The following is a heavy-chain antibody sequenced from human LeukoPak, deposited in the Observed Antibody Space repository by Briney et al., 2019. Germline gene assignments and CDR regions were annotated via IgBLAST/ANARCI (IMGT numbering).Heavy chain of an antibody. J-gene: IGHJ4*02. Sequence: SETLSLTCTVSGGAISSFYWSWIRQPPGKGLEWIGYIYYSGSTKYNPSLKSRVTISVDTSKNQLSLKLSSVTAADTAVYYCARVIPDYYFDYWGQGTLVTVSS. D-gene: IGHD2-21*01. CDR3: ARVIPDYYFDY. CDR2: IYYSGST. CDR1: GGAISSFY. V-gene: IGHV4-59*01.